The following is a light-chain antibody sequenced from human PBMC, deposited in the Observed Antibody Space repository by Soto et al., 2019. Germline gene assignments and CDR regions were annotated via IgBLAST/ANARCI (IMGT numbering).Light chain of an antibody. Sequence: QSALAQPASVSGSPGQSITISCAGTSSDISGYNYVFCYQQQPDKDPKVVIYEVSNRPSGVSNRFSGAKSGNTASLTISVLQAEDEVDYYCTPYTSSSTLYVFGSGTKVTVL. CDR1: SSDISGYNY. CDR2: EVS. V-gene: IGLV2-14*01. J-gene: IGLJ1*01. CDR3: TPYTSSSTLYV.